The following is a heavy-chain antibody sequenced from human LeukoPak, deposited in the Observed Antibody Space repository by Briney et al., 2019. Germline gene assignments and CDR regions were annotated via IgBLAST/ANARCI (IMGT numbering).Heavy chain of an antibody. CDR1: GFTFSSYS. D-gene: IGHD6-13*01. J-gene: IGHJ4*02. V-gene: IGHV3-21*01. Sequence: GGSLRLSCAASGFTFSSYSMNWVRQAPGKGLEWVSSISSSSSYIYYADSVKGRFTISRDNSKNTLYLQMNSLRVEDTAVYYCAKDHKYRIAAAGRGWYFDYWGQGTLVTVSS. CDR2: ISSSSSYI. CDR3: AKDHKYRIAAAGRGWYFDY.